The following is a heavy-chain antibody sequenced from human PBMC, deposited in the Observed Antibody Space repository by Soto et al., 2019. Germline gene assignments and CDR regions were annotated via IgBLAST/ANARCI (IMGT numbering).Heavy chain of an antibody. CDR2: IFPSGTT. Sequence: SETLSLTCGVSGGSLSGATYSWNWIRQPPGKGLGWIGYIFPSGTTYYNPSLKSRVTISIDVSKNQFSLSLRSLTAADTAVYYCARSREFDYWSQGTLVTVSS. CDR1: GGSLSGATYS. CDR3: ARSREFDY. J-gene: IGHJ4*02. V-gene: IGHV4-30-2*01.